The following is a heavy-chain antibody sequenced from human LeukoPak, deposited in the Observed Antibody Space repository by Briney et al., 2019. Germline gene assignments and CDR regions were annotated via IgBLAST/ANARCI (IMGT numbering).Heavy chain of an antibody. CDR3: AGSYYYGSGSYPSYYYYYYMDV. CDR2: IYYSGST. V-gene: IGHV4-59*01. Sequence: PSETLSLTCTVSGGSISSYYWSWIRQPPGKGLEWIGYIYYSGSTNYNPSLKSRVTISVDTSKNQFSLKLSSVTAADTAVYYCAGSYYYGSGSYPSYYYYYYMDVWGKGTTVTVSS. D-gene: IGHD3-10*01. J-gene: IGHJ6*03. CDR1: GGSISSYY.